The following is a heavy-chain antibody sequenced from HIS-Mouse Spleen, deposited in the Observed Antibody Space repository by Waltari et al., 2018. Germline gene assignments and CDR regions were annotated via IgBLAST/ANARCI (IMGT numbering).Heavy chain of an antibody. CDR1: GGSISSSSYY. D-gene: IGHD6-19*01. V-gene: IGHV4-39*01. CDR3: ARRRGWFDY. CDR2: IYYSGGT. Sequence: QLQLQESGPGLVKPSETLSLTCTVSGGSISSSSYYWVWIRQPPGKGLEWSGSIYYSGGTYANPSLKRRVTISVDTSKNQFSLKLSSVTAADTAVYYCARRRGWFDYWGQGTLVTVSS. J-gene: IGHJ4*02.